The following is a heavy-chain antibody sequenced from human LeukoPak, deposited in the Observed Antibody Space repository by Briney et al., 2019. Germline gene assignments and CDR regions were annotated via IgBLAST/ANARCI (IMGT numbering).Heavy chain of an antibody. D-gene: IGHD1-1*01. V-gene: IGHV1-2*04. CDR1: GYTFTGYY. CDR2: INPNSGGT. J-gene: IGHJ6*04. Sequence: ASVKVSCKASGYTFTGYYMHWVRQAPGQGLEWMGWINPNSGGTNYAQKFQGWVTMTRDTSISTAYMELSRLRSDDTAVYYCACSTTGTTWGLYGMDVWGKGTTLTVSS. CDR3: ACSTTGTTWGLYGMDV.